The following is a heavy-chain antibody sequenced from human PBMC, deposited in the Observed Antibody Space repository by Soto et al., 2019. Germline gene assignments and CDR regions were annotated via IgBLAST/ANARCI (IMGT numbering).Heavy chain of an antibody. Sequence: QLQLQESGPGLVKPSETLSLTCTVSGGSISSSSYYWGWIRQPPGKGLVWIGSIYYSGGTYYNPSLKSRVTISVDTSKNQFSLKLSSVTAADTAVYYCARYSYVRYSWLDPWGQGTLVTVSS. D-gene: IGHD5-18*01. V-gene: IGHV4-39*01. CDR2: IYYSGGT. CDR3: ARYSYVRYSWLDP. J-gene: IGHJ5*02. CDR1: GGSISSSSYY.